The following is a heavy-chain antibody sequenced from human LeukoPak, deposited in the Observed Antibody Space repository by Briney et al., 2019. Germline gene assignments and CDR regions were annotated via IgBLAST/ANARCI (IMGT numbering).Heavy chain of an antibody. CDR1: EFIFSSYG. V-gene: IGHV3-33*01. D-gene: IGHD2-8*01. CDR3: ATNPLGYCSYGSCGGNY. CDR2: IWDDGSEK. Sequence: PGGSLRLSCEASEFIFSSYGMHWVRQAPGKGLEWVAAIWDDGSEKYYGDSVRGRFTISRDNSKNTLYLQMDSLRAEDTAVYYCATNPLGYCSYGSCGGNYWGHGTLVTVSS. J-gene: IGHJ4*01.